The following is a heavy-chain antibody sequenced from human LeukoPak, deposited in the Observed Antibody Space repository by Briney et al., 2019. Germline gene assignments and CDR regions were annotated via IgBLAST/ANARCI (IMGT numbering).Heavy chain of an antibody. V-gene: IGHV3-33*01. CDR1: GFTFSSYG. CDR2: IWYDGRNK. Sequence: GRSLRLSCAVVGFTFSSYGVHCVRQAPGKGLEWVAVIWYDGRNKYYADSVKGRITISRDNSKNTLYLQMNSLRAEDTAVYYCARDGYDILTAYPHDNWFDPWGQGTLVTVSS. D-gene: IGHD3-9*01. J-gene: IGHJ5*02. CDR3: ARDGYDILTAYPHDNWFDP.